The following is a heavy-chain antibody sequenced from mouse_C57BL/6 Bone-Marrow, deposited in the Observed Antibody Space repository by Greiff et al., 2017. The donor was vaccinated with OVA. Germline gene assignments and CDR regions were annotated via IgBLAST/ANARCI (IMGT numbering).Heavy chain of an antibody. CDR1: GYTFTDYE. Sequence: VQLQQSGAELVRPGASVTLSCKASGYTFTDYEMHWVKQTPVHGLEWIGAIDPGTGGTAYNQKFKGKAILTADKSSSTAYMALRSLTSEDSAVYYCTPDLLRNWGQGTLVTVSA. D-gene: IGHD2-4*01. CDR2: IDPGTGGT. J-gene: IGHJ3*01. V-gene: IGHV1-15*01. CDR3: TPDLLRN.